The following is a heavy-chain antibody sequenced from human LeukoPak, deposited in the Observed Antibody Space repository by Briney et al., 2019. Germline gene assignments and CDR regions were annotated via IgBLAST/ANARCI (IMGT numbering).Heavy chain of an antibody. CDR1: GFTFSSYE. J-gene: IGHJ5*02. D-gene: IGHD3-9*01. V-gene: IGHV3-48*03. CDR2: ISSSGSTI. CDR3: ARAYYDILTGYVFDP. Sequence: GGSLRLSCAASGFTFSSYEMNWVRQAPRKGLERVSFISSSGSTIYYADSGKGRFTISRDNAKNSLYLQMNSRRAEDTAVYYCARAYYDILTGYVFDPWGQGTLVTVSS.